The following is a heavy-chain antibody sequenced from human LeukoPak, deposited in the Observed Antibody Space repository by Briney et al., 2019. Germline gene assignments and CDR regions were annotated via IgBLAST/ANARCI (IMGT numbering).Heavy chain of an antibody. CDR2: ISGSGGST. CDR3: AKDSSPVPRYNWFDP. Sequence: GGSLRLSCAASGFTFSTYAMSWVRQAPGKGLEWVSGISGSGGSTYYADSVKGRFTTSRDNSKNTLYLQMNSLRAEDTAVYYCAKDSSPVPRYNWFDPWGQGTLVTVSS. CDR1: GFTFSTYA. D-gene: IGHD2-2*01. V-gene: IGHV3-23*01. J-gene: IGHJ5*02.